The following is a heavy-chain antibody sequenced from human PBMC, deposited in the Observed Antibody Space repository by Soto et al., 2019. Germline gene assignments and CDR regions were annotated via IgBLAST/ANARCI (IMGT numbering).Heavy chain of an antibody. D-gene: IGHD1-20*01. Sequence: SVKVSCKASGGTFSSYAISWVRQAPGQGLEWMGGIIPIFGTANYAQKFQGRVTITADKSTSTAYMELSSLRSEDTAVYYCASSGMLGSRSLAGITTNWFEPWGQGTLVTVS. CDR2: IIPIFGTA. CDR1: GGTFSSYA. V-gene: IGHV1-69*06. J-gene: IGHJ5*02. CDR3: ASSGMLGSRSLAGITTNWFEP.